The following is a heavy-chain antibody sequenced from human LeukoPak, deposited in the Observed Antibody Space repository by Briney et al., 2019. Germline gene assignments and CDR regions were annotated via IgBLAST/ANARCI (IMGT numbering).Heavy chain of an antibody. Sequence: SETLSLTCTVSGGSISSYYWSWIRQPAGKGLGWIGRIYTSGSTNYNPSLKSRVTMSVDTSKNQFSLKLSSVTAADTAVYYCARYSPDYGDYEGYFDYWGQGTLVTVSS. D-gene: IGHD4-17*01. CDR2: IYTSGST. V-gene: IGHV4-4*07. J-gene: IGHJ4*02. CDR3: ARYSPDYGDYEGYFDY. CDR1: GGSISSYY.